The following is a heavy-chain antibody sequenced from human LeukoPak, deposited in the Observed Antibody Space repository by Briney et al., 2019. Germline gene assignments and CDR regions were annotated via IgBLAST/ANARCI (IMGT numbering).Heavy chain of an antibody. J-gene: IGHJ4*02. CDR2: ISSSSSYI. Sequence: PGGSLRLSCAASRFTFSSYSMNWVRQAPGKGLEWVSSISSSSSYIYYADSVKGRFTISRDNAKNSLYLQMNSLRAEDTAVYYCAREPMTGFDYWGQGTLVTVSS. CDR1: RFTFSSYS. V-gene: IGHV3-21*01. CDR3: AREPMTGFDY. D-gene: IGHD3-9*01.